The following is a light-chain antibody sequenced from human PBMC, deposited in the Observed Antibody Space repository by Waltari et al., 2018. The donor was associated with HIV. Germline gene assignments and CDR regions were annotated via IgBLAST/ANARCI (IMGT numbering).Light chain of an antibody. V-gene: IGLV2-23*01. CDR3: CSYAGSSTVI. CDR2: EGS. CDR1: RSDVGNYNL. Sequence: QSALTQPASMSGSPGQSITISCTGTRSDVGNYNLVSWYLQRPGKAPKLMIYEGSKRPSGVSNRFSGSKSGNTASLTISGLQAEDEADYYCCSYAGSSTVIFGGGTKLTVL. J-gene: IGLJ2*01.